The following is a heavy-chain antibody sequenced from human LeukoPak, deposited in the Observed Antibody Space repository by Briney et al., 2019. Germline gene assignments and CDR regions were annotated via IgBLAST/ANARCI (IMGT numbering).Heavy chain of an antibody. CDR2: IKQDGSEK. J-gene: IGHJ6*02. CDR1: GFTFSSYW. CDR3: ARDRAGKNYYYYGMDV. Sequence: GGSVRFSCAASGFTFSSYWMSWVGQAPGKGLEGVANIKQDGSEKYYVYSVKGRFTISRDNAKNSLYLQMNSLRAEDTAVYYCARDRAGKNYYYYGMDVWGQGTTVTVSS. V-gene: IGHV3-7*01. D-gene: IGHD3-10*01.